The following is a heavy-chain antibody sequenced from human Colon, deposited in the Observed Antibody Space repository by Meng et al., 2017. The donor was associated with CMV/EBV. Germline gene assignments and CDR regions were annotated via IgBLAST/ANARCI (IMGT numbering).Heavy chain of an antibody. CDR3: VRGAWNSRGCFDH. CDR1: GYTVSSYG. CDR2: ISTSIGN. D-gene: IGHD1-7*01. Sequence: ASMKVSCKASGYTVSSYGISWVRQAPGQGLEWMGCISTSIGNQYAQKFQGRVIMTTDSPTNTAYLEVMSLTFEDTAVYYCVRGAWNSRGCFDHWGQGALVTVSS. J-gene: IGHJ4*02. V-gene: IGHV1-18*01.